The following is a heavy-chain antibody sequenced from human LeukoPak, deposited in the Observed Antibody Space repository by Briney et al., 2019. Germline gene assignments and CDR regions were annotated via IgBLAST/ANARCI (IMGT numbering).Heavy chain of an antibody. V-gene: IGHV4-34*01. Sequence: PSETLSLTCAVYGGSFSGYYWSWIRRPPGEGLEWIGEIYHSGSTNYNPSLKSRVTMSVDTSKNQFSLKLTSVTAADTAVYYCARTTMVRGTYYMDVWGKGTTVTISS. CDR2: IYHSGST. J-gene: IGHJ6*03. CDR3: ARTTMVRGTYYMDV. CDR1: GGSFSGYY. D-gene: IGHD3-10*01.